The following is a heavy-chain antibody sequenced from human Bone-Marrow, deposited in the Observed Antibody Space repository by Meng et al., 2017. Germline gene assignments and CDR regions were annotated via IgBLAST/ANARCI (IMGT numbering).Heavy chain of an antibody. V-gene: IGHV3-53*01. J-gene: IGHJ4*02. D-gene: IGHD3-22*01. Sequence: LSLTCAASGFSVTTSYMSWVRQAPGKGLEWVSVLYSGGSTYYADSVKGRFTISRDNSKNTLYLQMNSLRAEDTAVYYCAKFTMIVVVKPPFDYWGQGTLVTVSS. CDR3: AKFTMIVVVKPPFDY. CDR2: LYSGGST. CDR1: GFSVTTSY.